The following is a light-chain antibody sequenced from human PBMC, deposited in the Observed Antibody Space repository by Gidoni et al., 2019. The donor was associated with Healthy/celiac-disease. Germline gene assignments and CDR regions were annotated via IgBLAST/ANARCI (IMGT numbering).Light chain of an antibody. V-gene: IGKV1-5*03. J-gene: IGKJ2*01. CDR2: KAS. Sequence: DIQMTQSPSTLSAYVGDRVTITCRASPSISSWLAWYQKKPGKAPKLLIYKASSLESGVPSRFSGSGSGKEFTLTISSLQPDDFATYYCQQYNSYPYTFGQWTKLEIK. CDR3: QQYNSYPYT. CDR1: PSISSW.